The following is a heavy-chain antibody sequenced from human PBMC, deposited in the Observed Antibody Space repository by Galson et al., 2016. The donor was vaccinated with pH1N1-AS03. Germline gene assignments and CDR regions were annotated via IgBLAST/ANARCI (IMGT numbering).Heavy chain of an antibody. Sequence: SVKVSCKASGCIFTGFYVHWVRQAPGQGLEWMGWINTDSGVTNYAQKFEAWVTMTRDTSVSTAYMELYGLKSDDTAVYYCARDPRGPCTSATCATSYYFGMDVWGQGTTVIVSS. CDR3: ARDPRGPCTSATCATSYYFGMDV. CDR1: GCIFTGFY. V-gene: IGHV1-2*04. J-gene: IGHJ6*02. D-gene: IGHD2-2*01. CDR2: INTDSGVT.